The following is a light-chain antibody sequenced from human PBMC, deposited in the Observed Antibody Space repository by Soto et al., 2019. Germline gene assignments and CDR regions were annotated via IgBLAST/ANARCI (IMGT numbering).Light chain of an antibody. CDR3: QQYNNWPPT. CDR2: GAS. V-gene: IGKV3-15*01. Sequence: IVLTQSPATLSLSPWERAILSCRASQSVSSNLAWSQQKPGQAPRLLIYGASTRAIGIPARFSGSGSGTEFTLTISSLKSEDFVVYYCQQYNNWPPTFGQGTRLE. J-gene: IGKJ5*01. CDR1: QSVSSN.